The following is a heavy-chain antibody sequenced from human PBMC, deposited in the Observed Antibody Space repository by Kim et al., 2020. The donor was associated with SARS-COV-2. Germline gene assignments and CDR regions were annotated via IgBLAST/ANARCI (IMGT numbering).Heavy chain of an antibody. V-gene: IGHV3-23*01. D-gene: IGHD5-12*01. J-gene: IGHJ4*02. CDR3: AKDIMGTMGGSDY. Sequence: GGSLRLSCAASGFTFSKYAMGWVRQAPGKGLEWVSAISASGSSTYYADSVKGRFTISRDNSKNTLYLQMNSLRAEDTAVYYCAKDIMGTMGGSDYWGQGTLVTVSS. CDR2: ISASGSST. CDR1: GFTFSKYA.